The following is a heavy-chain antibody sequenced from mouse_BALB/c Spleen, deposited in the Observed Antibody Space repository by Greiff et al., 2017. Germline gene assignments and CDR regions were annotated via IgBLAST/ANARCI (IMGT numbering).Heavy chain of an antibody. CDR2: IWTGGGT. V-gene: IGHV2-9-2*01. Sequence: VKLMESGPGLVAPSQSLSITCTVSGFSLTSYDISWIRQPPGKGLEWLGVIWTGGGTNYNSAFMSRLSISKDNSKSQVFLKMNSLQTDDTAIYYCVRDNYGSSLDYWGQGTTLTVSS. CDR3: VRDNYGSSLDY. CDR1: GFSLTSYD. J-gene: IGHJ2*01. D-gene: IGHD1-1*01.